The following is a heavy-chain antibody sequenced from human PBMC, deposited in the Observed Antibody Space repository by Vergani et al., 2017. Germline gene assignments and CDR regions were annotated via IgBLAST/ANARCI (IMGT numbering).Heavy chain of an antibody. CDR1: GYTFTGYY. D-gene: IGHD3-22*01. V-gene: IGHV1-2*04. Sequence: QVQLVQSGAEVKKPGASVKVSCKASGYTFTGYYMHWVRQAPGQGLEWMGWINPNSGGTNYAQQFQGWVTMTRDTSISTAYMELSRLRSDDTAVYYCARDGNYYDSSGYNWFDPWGQGTLVTVSS. CDR3: ARDGNYYDSSGYNWFDP. J-gene: IGHJ5*02. CDR2: INPNSGGT.